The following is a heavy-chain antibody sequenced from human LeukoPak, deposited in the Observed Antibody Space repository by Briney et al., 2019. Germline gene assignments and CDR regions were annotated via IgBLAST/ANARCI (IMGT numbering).Heavy chain of an antibody. V-gene: IGHV3-7*01. D-gene: IGHD6-13*01. CDR3: ATSGYSSSWYFG. J-gene: IGHJ4*02. CDR2: IKHDGSEK. Sequence: AGGSLRLSCAASGFTFSSYWMSWVRQAPGKGLEWVANIKHDGSEKYYVDSMKGRFTISRDNAKNSLYLQMNSLRAEDTAVYYCATSGYSSSWYFGWGQGTLVTVSS. CDR1: GFTFSSYW.